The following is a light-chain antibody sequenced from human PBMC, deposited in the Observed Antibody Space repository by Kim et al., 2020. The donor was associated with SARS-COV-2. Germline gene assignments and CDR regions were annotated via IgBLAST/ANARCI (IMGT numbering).Light chain of an antibody. CDR3: QQYVNLPLFT. Sequence: DIQMTQSPSSLSASVGDRVTITCQASQDISNYLNWYQQKPGKAPKLLIYDASNLETGVPSRFSGSGSGTDFTFTTSSLQPEDIATYYWQQYVNLPLFTFGPGTRVNFK. CDR1: QDISNY. CDR2: DAS. J-gene: IGKJ3*01. V-gene: IGKV1-33*01.